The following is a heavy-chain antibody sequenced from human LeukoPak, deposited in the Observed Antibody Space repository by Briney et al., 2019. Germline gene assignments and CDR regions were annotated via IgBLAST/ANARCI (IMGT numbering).Heavy chain of an antibody. CDR3: AREGEWFGDNYYYYMDV. CDR2: INSDGSST. D-gene: IGHD3-10*01. J-gene: IGHJ6*03. Sequence: PGGSLRLSCAASGFTFSSYWMHWVRQAPGKGLVWVSRINSDGSSTSYADSVKGRFTISRDNAKNTLYLQMNSLRAEDTAVYYCAREGEWFGDNYYYYMDVWGKGTTVTVSS. V-gene: IGHV3-74*01. CDR1: GFTFSSYW.